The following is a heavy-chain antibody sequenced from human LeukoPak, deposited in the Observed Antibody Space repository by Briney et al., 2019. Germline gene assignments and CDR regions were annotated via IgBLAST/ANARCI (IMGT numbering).Heavy chain of an antibody. CDR3: AKESRLHEYFQH. V-gene: IGHV3-30*18. CDR1: GFTFSSYG. D-gene: IGHD6-25*01. CDR2: ISYDGSNK. J-gene: IGHJ1*01. Sequence: GRSLRLSCAASGFTFSSYGMHWVRQAPGKGLEWVAVISYDGSNKYYADSVKGRFTISRDNSKNTLYLQMNSPRAEDTAVYYCAKESRLHEYFQHWGQGTLVTVSS.